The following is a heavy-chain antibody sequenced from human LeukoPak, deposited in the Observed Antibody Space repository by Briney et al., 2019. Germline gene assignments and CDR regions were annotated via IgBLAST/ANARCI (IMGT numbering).Heavy chain of an antibody. CDR2: IYTSGST. CDR1: GGPISSYY. Sequence: PSETLSLTCTVSGGPISSYYWSWIRQPAGKGLEWIGRIYTSGSTNYNPSLKSRVTMSVDTSKNQFSLKLSSVTAADTAVYYCARDLTLGYCSSTSCYTGFDPWGQGTLVTVSS. D-gene: IGHD2-2*02. CDR3: ARDLTLGYCSSTSCYTGFDP. V-gene: IGHV4-4*07. J-gene: IGHJ5*02.